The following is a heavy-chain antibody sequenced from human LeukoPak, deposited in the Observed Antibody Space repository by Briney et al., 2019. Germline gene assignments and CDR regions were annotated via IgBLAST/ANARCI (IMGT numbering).Heavy chain of an antibody. V-gene: IGHV4-59*01. CDR3: ASSTKKWLVYFDY. CDR1: GGSISSYY. CDR2: ISYSGST. Sequence: PSETLSLTCTVSGGSISSYYWSWIRQPQGKGLEWIANISYSGSTNYNPSPKSRVTISVDTSKNQFSLKLSSVTAADTAVYYCASSTKKWLVYFDYWGQGTLVTVSS. D-gene: IGHD6-19*01. J-gene: IGHJ4*02.